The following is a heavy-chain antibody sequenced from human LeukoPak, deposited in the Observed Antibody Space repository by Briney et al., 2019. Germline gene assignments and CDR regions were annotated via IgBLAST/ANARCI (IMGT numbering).Heavy chain of an antibody. CDR2: ISYDGSNK. Sequence: GGSLRLSCAASGFTFSSYAMHWVRQAPGKGLEWVAVISYDGSNKYYADSVKGRFTISRDNSKNTLYLQMNSLRAEDTAVYYCARGYDYGDYVLTYYFDYWGQGTLATVSS. CDR1: GFTFSSYA. J-gene: IGHJ4*02. D-gene: IGHD4-17*01. CDR3: ARGYDYGDYVLTYYFDY. V-gene: IGHV3-30-3*01.